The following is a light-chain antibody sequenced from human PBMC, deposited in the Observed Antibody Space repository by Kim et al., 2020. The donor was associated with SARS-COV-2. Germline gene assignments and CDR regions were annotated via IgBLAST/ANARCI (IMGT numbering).Light chain of an antibody. V-gene: IGLV4-69*01. J-gene: IGLJ3*02. CDR1: SGHSSAA. Sequence: SVKLTCTLSSGHSSAAIAWHQQQPEKGPRYLMKLNSDGSHNKGDGIPDRFSGSSSGAERYLTISSLQSEDEADYYCQTWGTGIRVFGGGTQLTVL. CDR2: LNSDGSH. CDR3: QTWGTGIRV.